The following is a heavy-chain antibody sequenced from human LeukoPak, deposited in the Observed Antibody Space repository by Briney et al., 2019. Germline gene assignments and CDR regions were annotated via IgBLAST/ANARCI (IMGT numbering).Heavy chain of an antibody. CDR1: GYTFTSYG. V-gene: IGHV1-18*01. CDR3: ARGPAAVRPGSSFDY. J-gene: IGHJ4*02. Sequence: ASVKVSCKASGYTFTSYGISWVRQAPGQGLEWMGWISAYNGNTNYAQKLQGRVTMTTDTSTSTAYMELRSLRSDDTAVYYCARGPAAVRPGSSFDYWGRGTLVTVSS. D-gene: IGHD6-13*01. CDR2: ISAYNGNT.